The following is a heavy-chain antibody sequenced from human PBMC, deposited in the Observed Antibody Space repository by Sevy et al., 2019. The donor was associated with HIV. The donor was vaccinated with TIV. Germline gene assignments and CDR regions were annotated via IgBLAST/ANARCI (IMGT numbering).Heavy chain of an antibody. D-gene: IGHD4-17*01. CDR3: ARDNYGDYTFDY. Sequence: ASVKVSCKASGGTFSSYAISWVRQAPGQGLEWMGGIIPIFGTANYAQKFQGRVTITADKSTSTAYMELSSLRSEDTAVYYCARDNYGDYTFDYWGRGTLVTVSS. V-gene: IGHV1-69*06. CDR2: IIPIFGTA. J-gene: IGHJ4*02. CDR1: GGTFSSYA.